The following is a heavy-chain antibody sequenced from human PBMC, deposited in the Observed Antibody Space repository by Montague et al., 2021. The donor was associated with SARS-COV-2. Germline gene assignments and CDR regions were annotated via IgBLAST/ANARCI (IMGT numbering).Heavy chain of an antibody. J-gene: IGHJ4*02. CDR2: ISWDSGNI. V-gene: IGHV3-9*01. Sequence: SLRLSCAASGFTFSYYVMHRVRQAPGKGLEWVSGISWDSGNIVYADSVKGRFTISRDNAKNSPHLQMNNLRTEDTALYYCAKDLRAITVAYFDYWGQGSLGTISS. D-gene: IGHD1-14*01. CDR3: AKDLRAITVAYFDY. CDR1: GFTFSYYV.